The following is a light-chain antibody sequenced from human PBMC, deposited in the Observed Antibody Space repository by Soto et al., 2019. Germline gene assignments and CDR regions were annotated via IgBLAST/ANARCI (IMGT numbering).Light chain of an antibody. CDR2: AAS. V-gene: IGKV1-39*01. J-gene: IGKJ1*01. Sequence: DSQITQSPSSLSASVGDRVTITCRASQSISSYLNWYQQKPGKAPKLLIYAASSLQSGVPSRFSGSGSGTDFTLTISSLQPEDFATYYCQQSYSTPRTFGQGTKVDIK. CDR3: QQSYSTPRT. CDR1: QSISSY.